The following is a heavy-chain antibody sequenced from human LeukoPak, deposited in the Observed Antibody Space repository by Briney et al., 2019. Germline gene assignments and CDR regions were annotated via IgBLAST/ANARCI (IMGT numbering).Heavy chain of an antibody. CDR1: GFTFSSYG. CDR2: ISSSGSTI. CDR3: ARDRKRRFDY. J-gene: IGHJ4*02. V-gene: IGHV3-48*04. Sequence: GGSLRLSCAASGFTFSSYGMSWVRQAPGKGLEWVSYISSSGSTIYYADSVKGRFTISRDDAKNSLYLQMNSLRAEDTAVYYCARDRKRRFDYWGQGTLVTVSS. D-gene: IGHD1-14*01.